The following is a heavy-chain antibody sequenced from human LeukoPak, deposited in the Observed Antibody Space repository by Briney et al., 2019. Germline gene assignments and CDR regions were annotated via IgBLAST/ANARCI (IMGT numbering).Heavy chain of an antibody. Sequence: SETLSLTCTVSGGSISSGGYFWSWIRQLPGKGLEWIGYIHYSGSTYYYPSLKSRVSMSVDRSKNQFSLKLTSVTAADTAGYYYARDRETSMGGGTFDIWGQGTMVTVSS. J-gene: IGHJ3*02. D-gene: IGHD3-10*01. CDR3: ARDRETSMGGGTFDI. CDR1: GGSISSGGYF. CDR2: IHYSGST. V-gene: IGHV4-31*03.